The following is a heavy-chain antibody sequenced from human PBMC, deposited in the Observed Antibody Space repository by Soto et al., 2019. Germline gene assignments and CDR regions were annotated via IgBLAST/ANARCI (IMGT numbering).Heavy chain of an antibody. Sequence: ASVKVSCKASGYTFTGYYMHWVRQAPGQRLEWMGWINPNSGGTNYAQKFQGWVTMTRDTSISTAYMELSRLRSDDTAVYYCALSGIAARPFAFDYWGQGTLVTVSS. J-gene: IGHJ4*02. V-gene: IGHV1-2*04. CDR2: INPNSGGT. CDR1: GYTFTGYY. D-gene: IGHD6-6*01. CDR3: ALSGIAARPFAFDY.